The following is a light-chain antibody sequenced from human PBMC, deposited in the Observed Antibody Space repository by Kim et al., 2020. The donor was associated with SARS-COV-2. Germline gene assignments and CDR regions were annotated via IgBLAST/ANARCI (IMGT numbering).Light chain of an antibody. Sequence: GKTVAISCPRSSGSIASSYVQWFQPRPASAPTTVIYEDHPRPSGVPDRFSGSTDRSSNSASLTISGLEFEDEADYYCQSYDNTNWVLGGGTQLTVL. V-gene: IGLV6-57*03. CDR3: QSYDNTNWV. CDR1: SGSIASSY. CDR2: EDH. J-gene: IGLJ3*02.